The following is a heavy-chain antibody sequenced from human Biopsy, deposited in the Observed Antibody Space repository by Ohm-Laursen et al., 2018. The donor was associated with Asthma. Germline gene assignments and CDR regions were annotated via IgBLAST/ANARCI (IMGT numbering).Heavy chain of an antibody. V-gene: IGHV3-20*01. CDR3: GRDMGGFGSGWFPVEF. CDR1: GFTFDDYG. J-gene: IGHJ4*02. CDR2: INWNGGST. D-gene: IGHD6-19*01. Sequence: SLRLSCSAFGFTFDDYGMSWVRQAPGKGLDWVSGINWNGGSTGYAGSVKGRFTISRDNAKNSLYLQMNSLRAEDTALYHCGRDMGGFGSGWFPVEFWGQGTLVTVSS.